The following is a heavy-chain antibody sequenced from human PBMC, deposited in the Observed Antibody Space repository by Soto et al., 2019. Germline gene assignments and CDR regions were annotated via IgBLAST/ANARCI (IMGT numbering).Heavy chain of an antibody. CDR3: AKDRPRRTYGYFFDY. CDR1: GFTFSTYA. CDR2: VSASGLNT. V-gene: IGHV3-23*01. J-gene: IGHJ4*02. Sequence: EVQLLESGGKLVQPGGSLTLSCAASGFTFSTYAMAWVRQAPGKGLEWVSGVSASGLNTDYADPVKGRFYISRDNSKNTVSLHTNSLRAEDTALYSCAKDRPRRTYGYFFDYVGQGTPVTVSS. D-gene: IGHD3-10*01.